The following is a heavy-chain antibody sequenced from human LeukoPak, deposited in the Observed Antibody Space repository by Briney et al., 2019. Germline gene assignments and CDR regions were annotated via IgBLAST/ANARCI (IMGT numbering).Heavy chain of an antibody. CDR2: IHYDGNT. V-gene: IGHV4-39*01. J-gene: IGHJ4*02. CDR3: ARHSLNKYGHYY. Sequence: SETLSLTCTVSGGSISSSSYSWTWIRQPPGKGLEWIGSIHYDGNTYYKPSLRSRVTISVDTSNQFSLRLSSATAADTATYYCARHSLNKYGHYYWGQGTLVTVSS. D-gene: IGHD4-17*01. CDR1: GGSISSSSYS.